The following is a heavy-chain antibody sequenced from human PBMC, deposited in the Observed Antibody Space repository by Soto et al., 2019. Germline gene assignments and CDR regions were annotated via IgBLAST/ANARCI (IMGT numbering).Heavy chain of an antibody. CDR2: INHSGST. D-gene: IGHD3-22*01. J-gene: IGHJ5*02. CDR1: GGSFSGYY. V-gene: IGHV4-34*01. Sequence: SETLSLTCAVYGGSFSGYYWSWSRQPPGKGLEWIGEINHSGSTNYNPSLKSRVTISVDTSKNQFSLKLSSVTAADTAVYYCAREGYYDSSGYQNWFDPWGQGTLVTVSS. CDR3: AREGYYDSSGYQNWFDP.